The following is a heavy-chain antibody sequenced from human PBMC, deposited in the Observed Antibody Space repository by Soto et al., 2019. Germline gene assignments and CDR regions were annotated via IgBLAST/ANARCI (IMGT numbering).Heavy chain of an antibody. CDR2: INHSGST. V-gene: IGHV4-34*01. CDR1: GGSFSGYY. J-gene: IGHJ6*02. Sequence: SETLSLTCAVYGGSFSGYYWSWIRQPPGKGLEWIGEINHSGSTNYNPSLKSRVTISVDTSKNQFSLKLSSVTAADTAVYYCARGRYDILTGYYYYYYGMDVWGQGTTVTVSS. D-gene: IGHD3-9*01. CDR3: ARGRYDILTGYYYYYYGMDV.